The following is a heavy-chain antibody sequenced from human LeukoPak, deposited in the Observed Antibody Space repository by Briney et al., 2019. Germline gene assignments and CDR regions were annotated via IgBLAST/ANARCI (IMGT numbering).Heavy chain of an antibody. CDR3: ARGSPRSRDAFDI. V-gene: IGHV4-59*01. Sequence: SETLSLTCTVSGGSISSYYWSWIRQPPGKGLEWIGYIYYSGSTNYNPSLKSRVTISVDTSKNQFSLKLSPVTAADTAVYYCARGSPRSRDAFDIWGQGTMVTVSS. CDR1: GGSISSYY. D-gene: IGHD3-16*02. CDR2: IYYSGST. J-gene: IGHJ3*02.